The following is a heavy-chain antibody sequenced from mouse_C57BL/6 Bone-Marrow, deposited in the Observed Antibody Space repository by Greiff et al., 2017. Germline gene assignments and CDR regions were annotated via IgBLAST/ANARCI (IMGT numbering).Heavy chain of an antibody. Sequence: VQLQQSGAELARPGASVKLSCKASGYTFTSYGISWVKQRTGQGLEWIGEIYPRSGNTYYNEKFKGKATLTADKSSSTAYMELRSLTSEDSAVYFCARYDGYYFRFAYWGQGTLVTVSA. J-gene: IGHJ3*01. CDR3: ARYDGYYFRFAY. V-gene: IGHV1-81*01. CDR1: GYTFTSYG. CDR2: IYPRSGNT. D-gene: IGHD2-3*01.